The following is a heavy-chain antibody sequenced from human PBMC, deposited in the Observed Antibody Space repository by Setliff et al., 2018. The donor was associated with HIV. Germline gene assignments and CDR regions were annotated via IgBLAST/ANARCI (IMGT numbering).Heavy chain of an antibody. CDR3: ARHQVAMSMLVVQDPGPFDS. CDR2: IYTGDSGT. Sequence: GESLKISCRAFGNSFDNHWIAWVRQRPGKGPEWMGFIYTGDSGTKYSPAFQGRVTISADKSIKTTYLQWTSLQSSDTAMYYCARHQVAMSMLVVQDPGPFDSWGQGTRVTVS. V-gene: IGHV5-51*01. CDR1: GNSFDNHW. D-gene: IGHD3-10*02. J-gene: IGHJ3*02.